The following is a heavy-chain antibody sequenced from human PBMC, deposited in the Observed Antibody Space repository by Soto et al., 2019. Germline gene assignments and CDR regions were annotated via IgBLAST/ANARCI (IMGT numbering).Heavy chain of an antibody. J-gene: IGHJ4*01. V-gene: IGHV3-7*03. Sequence: PGGSLRLSCTASGFTFSNYWLSWVRQAPGKGLEWVANIKKDGSEKYYGGSVVGRFTVSRDNAENSLFLQMDSLRADDTAVYFCAKGTSSEFLLSFDDWGHGTLVTVSS. CDR2: IKKDGSEK. D-gene: IGHD3-10*01. CDR1: GFTFSNYW. CDR3: AKGTSSEFLLSFDD.